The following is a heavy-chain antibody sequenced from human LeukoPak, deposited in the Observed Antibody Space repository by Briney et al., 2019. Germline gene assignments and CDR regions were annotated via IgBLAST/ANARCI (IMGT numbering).Heavy chain of an antibody. J-gene: IGHJ4*02. V-gene: IGHV3-48*03. D-gene: IGHD5-12*01. CDR2: ISGSGRTI. CDR1: GFTFSSYE. Sequence: GGSLRLSCAASGFTFSSYEMNWVRQAPGKGLEWVSYISGSGRTIYYANSVKGRFTISRDNAKNSLYLQMNSLRAEDTAVYYCAKGGLLVASFDYWGQGTLVTVSS. CDR3: AKGGLLVASFDY.